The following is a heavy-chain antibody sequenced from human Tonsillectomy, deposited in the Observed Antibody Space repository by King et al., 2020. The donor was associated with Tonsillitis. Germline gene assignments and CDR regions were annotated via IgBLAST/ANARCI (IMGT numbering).Heavy chain of an antibody. Sequence: VQLVESGAEVKKPGASVTISCKSSGYTFTTYYIYWVRKAPGQRLEWMGIINPSGGSTSYAQKFQGRVTMTRDTSTSTVYMELSSLRSEDTAVYYCAREFMVRGVIDAFDIWGQGTMVTVSS. CDR3: AREFMVRGVIDAFDI. J-gene: IGHJ3*02. V-gene: IGHV1-46*01. CDR1: GYTFTTYY. D-gene: IGHD3-10*01. CDR2: INPSGGST.